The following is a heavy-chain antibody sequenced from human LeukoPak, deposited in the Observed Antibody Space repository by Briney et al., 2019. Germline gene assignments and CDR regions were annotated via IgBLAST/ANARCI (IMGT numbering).Heavy chain of an antibody. CDR1: GFTFSSYW. CDR2: INSDGSST. J-gene: IGHJ4*02. V-gene: IGHV3-74*01. CDR3: ARKAGGYSYGPLDY. D-gene: IGHD5-18*01. Sequence: GGSLRLSCAASGFTFSSYWMHWVRQAPGKGLVWVSRINSDGSSTSYADSVKGRFTISRDNAMNTLYLQMNSLRGEDTAVYYCARKAGGYSYGPLDYWGQGTLVTVSS.